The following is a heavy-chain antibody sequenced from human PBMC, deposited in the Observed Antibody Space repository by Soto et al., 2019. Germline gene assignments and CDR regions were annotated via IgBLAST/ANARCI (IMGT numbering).Heavy chain of an antibody. D-gene: IGHD2-15*01. CDR2: IIGDGSST. CDR3: AKVAWGTGSCYSSLGCYFDY. CDR1: GFTFSTYP. J-gene: IGHJ4*02. Sequence: EVQLLESGGGLVQPGGSLRLSCEASGFTFSTYPMSWVRQAPGKGLEWVSIIIGDGSSTNHADSVKGRFTISRDNSKNTLYLQMNSLRAEDTAVFYCAKVAWGTGSCYSSLGCYFDYGGQGTLVTVSS. V-gene: IGHV3-23*01.